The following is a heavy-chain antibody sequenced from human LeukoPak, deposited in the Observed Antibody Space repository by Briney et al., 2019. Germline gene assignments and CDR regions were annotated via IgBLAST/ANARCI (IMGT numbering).Heavy chain of an antibody. Sequence: GASVKVSCKASGGTLSSYAISWVRQAPGQGLEWMGRIIPIFGTANYAQKFQGRVTITTDESTSTAYMELSSLRSEDTAVYYCARAPRGYSGYVGWFDPWGQGTLVTVSS. J-gene: IGHJ5*02. V-gene: IGHV1-69*05. CDR2: IIPIFGTA. D-gene: IGHD5-12*01. CDR1: GGTLSSYA. CDR3: ARAPRGYSGYVGWFDP.